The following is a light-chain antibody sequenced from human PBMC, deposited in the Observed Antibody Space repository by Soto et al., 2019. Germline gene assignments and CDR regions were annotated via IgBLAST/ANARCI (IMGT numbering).Light chain of an antibody. CDR1: SGHSSYA. J-gene: IGLJ2*01. Sequence: QSVLTQSPSASASLGASVKLTCTLSSGHSSYAIAWHQQQPEKGPRYLMKLNSDGSHSQGDGIPDRFSGSSSEAERYLTISSLQSEAEADYYCQTWGTGIQVFGGGTKLTVL. V-gene: IGLV4-69*01. CDR2: LNSDGSH. CDR3: QTWGTGIQV.